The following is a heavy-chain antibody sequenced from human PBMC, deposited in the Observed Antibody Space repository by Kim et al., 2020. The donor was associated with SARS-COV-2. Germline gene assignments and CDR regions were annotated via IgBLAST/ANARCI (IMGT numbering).Heavy chain of an antibody. V-gene: IGHV3-21*04. CDR2: ISSSSSYI. CDR3: ARDFRGSTRQIAAAPN. J-gene: IGHJ4*02. CDR1: GFTFSSYS. D-gene: IGHD6-13*01. Sequence: GGSLRLSCAASGFTFSSYSMNWVRQAPGKGLEWVSSISSSSSYIYYADSVKGRFTISRDNAKNSLYLQMNSLRAEDTAVYYCARDFRGSTRQIAAAPNWGQGTLVTVSS.